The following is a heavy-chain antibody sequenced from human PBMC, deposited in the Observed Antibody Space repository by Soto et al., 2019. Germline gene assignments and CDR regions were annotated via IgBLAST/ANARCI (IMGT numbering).Heavy chain of an antibody. CDR2: ISYDGSNK. CDR3: AKALRRADSAVRVYYYYYGMDV. J-gene: IGHJ6*02. CDR1: GFTFSSYG. Sequence: GGSLRLSCAASGFTFSSYGMHWVRQAPGKGLEWVAVISYDGSNKYYADSVKGRFTISRDNSKNTLYLQMNSLRAEDTAVYYCAKALRRADSAVRVYYYYYGMDVWGQGTTVTVSS. V-gene: IGHV3-30*18. D-gene: IGHD3-10*01.